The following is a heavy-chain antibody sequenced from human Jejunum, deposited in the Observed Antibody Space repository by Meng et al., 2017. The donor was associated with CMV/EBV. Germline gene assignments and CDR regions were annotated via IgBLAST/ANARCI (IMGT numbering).Heavy chain of an antibody. Sequence: LHLVSAEGCFVKPWGSLRLSFAASGFTFRHSWMTWVRQAPGKWLEWVRPITRPPAVGPPYSAAPVTRSFPLSRRASANTLFLPIPLLHPPDPAVSSCPTGRAHWGQGPLVTVAS. CDR2: ITRPPAVGPP. V-gene: IGHV3-15*01. J-gene: IGHJ1*01. CDR1: GFTFRHSW. CDR3: PTGRAH.